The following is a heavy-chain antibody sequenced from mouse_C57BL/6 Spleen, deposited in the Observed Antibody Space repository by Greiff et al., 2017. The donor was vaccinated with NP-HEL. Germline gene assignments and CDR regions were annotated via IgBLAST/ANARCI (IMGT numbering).Heavy chain of an antibody. CDR2: IHPNSGST. D-gene: IGHD2-5*01. Sequence: VQLQQPGAELVKPGASVKLSCKASGYTFTSDWMHWVKQRPGQGLEWIGMIHPNSGSTNYNEKFKSKATLTVDKSSSTAYMQLSSLTSEDSAVYYCARMNSNFYFDYWGQGTTLTVSS. J-gene: IGHJ2*01. V-gene: IGHV1-64*01. CDR1: GYTFTSDW. CDR3: ARMNSNFYFDY.